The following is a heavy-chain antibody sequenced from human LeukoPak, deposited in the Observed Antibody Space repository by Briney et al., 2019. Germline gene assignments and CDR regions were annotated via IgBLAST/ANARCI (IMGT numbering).Heavy chain of an antibody. CDR3: ARDQGPTYYDFWSGYQNYFDY. CDR1: GFTFSSYS. CDR2: ISSDSNYI. J-gene: IGHJ4*02. Sequence: GGSLRLSCAASGFTFSSYSMNWLRQAPGKGLEWVSAISSDSNYIYYADSLKGRFTISRDNARNSLYLQMNSLRAEDTAVYYCARDQGPTYYDFWSGYQNYFDYWGQGTLVTVSS. D-gene: IGHD3-3*01. V-gene: IGHV3-21*04.